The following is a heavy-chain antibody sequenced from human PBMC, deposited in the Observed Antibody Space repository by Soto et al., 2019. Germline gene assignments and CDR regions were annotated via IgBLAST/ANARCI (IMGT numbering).Heavy chain of an antibody. J-gene: IGHJ4*02. Sequence: EVQLVESGGGLVKPGGSLRLSCAASGFTFSNAWMNWVRQAPGKGLEWVGRIKSKTDGGTTDYAAPVKGRLTISRDDSKNTLYLQMNSLKTEDTAVYYCTTAQETYYYDSSGYYYFYWGQGTLVTVSS. D-gene: IGHD3-22*01. CDR1: GFTFSNAW. CDR2: IKSKTDGGTT. V-gene: IGHV3-15*07. CDR3: TTAQETYYYDSSGYYYFY.